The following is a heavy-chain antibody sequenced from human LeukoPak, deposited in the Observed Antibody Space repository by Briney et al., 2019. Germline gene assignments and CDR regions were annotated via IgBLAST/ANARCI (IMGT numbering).Heavy chain of an antibody. CDR3: AKDSDSVLVTAIFDS. CDR1: GGSISSYY. Sequence: SETLSLTCTVSGGSISSYYWSWIRQPPGKGLEWIGYIYYSGSTNYNPSLKSRVTISVDTSKNQFSLKLSSVTAADTAVYYCAKDSDSVLVTAIFDSWGQGSLVTVSS. V-gene: IGHV4-59*12. J-gene: IGHJ4*02. D-gene: IGHD2-21*02. CDR2: IYYSGST.